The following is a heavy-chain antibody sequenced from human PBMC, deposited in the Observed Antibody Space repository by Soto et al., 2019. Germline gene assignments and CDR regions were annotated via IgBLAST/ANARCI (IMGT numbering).Heavy chain of an antibody. J-gene: IGHJ4*02. Sequence: SETLSLTCAVAGYSIRGSNLWGWIRQPPGKGLEWIGYIYYSGTTYYNPSLKSRVTMSVDTSKNQFSLKLTSVTAVDTAVYYCARRGGVAAAIWGYWGQGTLVTVSS. CDR2: IYYSGTT. CDR1: GYSIRGSNL. CDR3: ARRGGVAAAIWGY. V-gene: IGHV4-28*01. D-gene: IGHD6-13*01.